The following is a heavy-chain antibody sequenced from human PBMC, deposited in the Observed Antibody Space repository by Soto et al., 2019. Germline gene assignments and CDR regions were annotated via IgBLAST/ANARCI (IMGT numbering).Heavy chain of an antibody. Sequence: ASVKVSCKASGYTFTSYGISWVRQAPGQGLEWMGWISAYNGNTNYAQKLQGRVTMTTDTSTSTAYTELRSLRSDDTAVYYCARDGIVVVTTDAFDIWGQGTMVTVSS. J-gene: IGHJ3*02. CDR1: GYTFTSYG. V-gene: IGHV1-18*01. CDR2: ISAYNGNT. D-gene: IGHD2-21*02. CDR3: ARDGIVVVTTDAFDI.